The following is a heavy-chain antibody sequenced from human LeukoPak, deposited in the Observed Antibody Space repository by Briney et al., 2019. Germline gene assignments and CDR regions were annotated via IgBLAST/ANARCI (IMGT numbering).Heavy chain of an antibody. Sequence: SETLSLTCTVSGYSISSGYYWGWIRQPPGKGLEWIGSIYHSGSTYYNPSLKSRVTISVDTSKNQFFLKLSSVTAADTAVYYCAGAALGYYYMDVWGKGTTVTVSS. CDR3: AGAALGYYYMDV. CDR1: GYSISSGYY. J-gene: IGHJ6*03. V-gene: IGHV4-38-2*02. D-gene: IGHD3-16*01. CDR2: IYHSGST.